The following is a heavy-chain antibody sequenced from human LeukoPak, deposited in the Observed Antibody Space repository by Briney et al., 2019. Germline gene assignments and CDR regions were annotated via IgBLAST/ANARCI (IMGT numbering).Heavy chain of an antibody. CDR1: GGSIGSYY. Sequence: PSETLSLTCTVSGGSIGSYYWSWIRQPPGKGLEWIGYIYYTGSTDYNPSLKSRATISVDTSKNHFSLKLSSVTAADTAVYYCARSLSGRGYAFDIWGQGTMVTVSS. J-gene: IGHJ3*02. D-gene: IGHD6-19*01. CDR3: ARSLSGRGYAFDI. CDR2: IYYTGST. V-gene: IGHV4-59*01.